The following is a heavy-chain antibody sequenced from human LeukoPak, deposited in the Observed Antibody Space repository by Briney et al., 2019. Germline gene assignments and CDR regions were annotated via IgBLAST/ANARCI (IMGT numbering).Heavy chain of an antibody. D-gene: IGHD2/OR15-2a*01. CDR2: IGSAGVTT. CDR1: GFTFSNYA. CDR3: AEDTSFLPALFDS. Sequence: SGGSLRLSCAASGFTFSNYAMNWVRQAPGKGLEWVSGIGSAGVTTHLADSVKGRFTISRDNSNNMVYLQMDSLRAEDSAVYYCAEDTSFLPALFDSWGQGTMVTVSS. J-gene: IGHJ4*02. V-gene: IGHV3-23*01.